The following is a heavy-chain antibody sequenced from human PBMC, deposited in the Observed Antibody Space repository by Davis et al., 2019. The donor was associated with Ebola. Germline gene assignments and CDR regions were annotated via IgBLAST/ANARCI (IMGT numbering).Heavy chain of an antibody. CDR1: GFTFSSYS. CDR2: ISSSSSYI. Sequence: GESLKISCAASGFTFSSYSMNWVRQAPGKGLEWVSSISSSSSYIYYADSVKGRFTISRDNAKNSLYLQMNSLRAEDTAVYYCAKDPNTVGADGYWGQGTLVTVSS. V-gene: IGHV3-21*04. J-gene: IGHJ4*02. D-gene: IGHD1-26*01. CDR3: AKDPNTVGADGY.